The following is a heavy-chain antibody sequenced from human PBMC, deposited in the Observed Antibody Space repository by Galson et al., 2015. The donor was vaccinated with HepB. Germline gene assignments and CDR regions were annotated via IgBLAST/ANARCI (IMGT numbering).Heavy chain of an antibody. V-gene: IGHV5-10-1*01. D-gene: IGHD3-22*01. CDR1: GYTFTNYW. Sequence: QSGAEVTKPGESLRISCQGSGYTFTNYWISWVRQLPGKGLEWMGRIDPGDSYTDYNPSFQGHVTISADRSLSTAYLQWSSLKASDTAMYYCARLREDSDGYYDHHPFYFDSWGQGTLVTVSS. J-gene: IGHJ4*02. CDR2: IDPGDSYT. CDR3: ARLREDSDGYYDHHPFYFDS.